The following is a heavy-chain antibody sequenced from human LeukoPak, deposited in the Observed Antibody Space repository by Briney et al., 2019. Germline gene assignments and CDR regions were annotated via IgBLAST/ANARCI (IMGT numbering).Heavy chain of an antibody. Sequence: GGSPRLSCAASGFTFSSYTMHWVRQAPGKGLEWVTVISYDGSNKYYADSVKGRFTISRDNSKNTLYLQMNSLRAEDTAVYYCARLPGIATGGRVVYYGMDVWGQGTTVTVSS. V-gene: IGHV3-30-3*01. J-gene: IGHJ6*02. CDR2: ISYDGSNK. CDR3: ARLPGIATGGRVVYYGMDV. D-gene: IGHD6-13*01. CDR1: GFTFSSYT.